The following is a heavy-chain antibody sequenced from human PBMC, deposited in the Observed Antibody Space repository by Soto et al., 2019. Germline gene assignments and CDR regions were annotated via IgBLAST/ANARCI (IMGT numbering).Heavy chain of an antibody. CDR3: ARYSLFGAVNDMDI. CDR2: ITPSNGNT. V-gene: IGHV1-18*01. D-gene: IGHD3-3*01. CDR1: GYSLTNYG. Sequence: QVQLVQSGGEVKQPGASVKVSCKASGYSLTNYGVSWVRQAPGQGLEWVGWITPSNGNTNYAQKLQGRITMTIDTSSSTVYMELRSLRSDDSAVYYCARYSLFGAVNDMDIWGQGTTVIVSS. J-gene: IGHJ6*01.